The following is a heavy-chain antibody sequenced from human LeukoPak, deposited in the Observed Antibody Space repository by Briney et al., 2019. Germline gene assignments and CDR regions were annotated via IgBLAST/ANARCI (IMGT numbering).Heavy chain of an antibody. Sequence: GGSLRLSCVASDFTFSNYAMSWVRQAPGKGLEWVSGISGSGGNTYYAESVRGRFTITRDNSRNTLYLQMNSLRAEDTAVYYCAKGSKAHYYYYYFMDVWGKGTTVTVSS. CDR1: DFTFSNYA. V-gene: IGHV3-23*01. J-gene: IGHJ6*03. D-gene: IGHD6-6*01. CDR2: ISGSGGNT. CDR3: AKGSKAHYYYYYFMDV.